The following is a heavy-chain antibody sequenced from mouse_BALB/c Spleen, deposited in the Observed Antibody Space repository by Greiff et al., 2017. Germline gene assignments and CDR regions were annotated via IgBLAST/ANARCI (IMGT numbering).Heavy chain of an antibody. J-gene: IGHJ4*01. CDR3: ARKPRGGAMDY. CDR1: GYTFTSYW. CDR2: INPSTGYT. Sequence: VQLQQPGAELAKPGASVKMSCKASGYTFTSYWMHWVKQRPGQGLEWIGYINPSTGYTEYNQKFKDKATLTADKSSSTAYMQLSSLTSEDSAVYYCARKPRGGAMDYWGQGTSVTVSS. V-gene: IGHV1-7*01.